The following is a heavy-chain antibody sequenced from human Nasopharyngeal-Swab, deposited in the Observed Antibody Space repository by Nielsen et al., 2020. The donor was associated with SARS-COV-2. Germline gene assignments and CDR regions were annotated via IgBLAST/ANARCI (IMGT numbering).Heavy chain of an antibody. D-gene: IGHD3-16*02. CDR1: GGSISSSSYY. V-gene: IGHV4-39*01. Sequence: SETLSLTCTVSGGSISSSSYYWGWIRQPPGKGLEWIGNIYYSGSTYYNPSLKSRVTISVDTSKNQFSLKLSSVTAADTAVYYCASTNYDYVWGSYRYTGTHDYWGQGTLVTVSS. CDR2: IYYSGST. CDR3: ASTNYDYVWGSYRYTGTHDY. J-gene: IGHJ4*02.